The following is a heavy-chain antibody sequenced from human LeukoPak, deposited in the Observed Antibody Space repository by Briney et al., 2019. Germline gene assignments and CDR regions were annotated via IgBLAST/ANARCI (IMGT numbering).Heavy chain of an antibody. V-gene: IGHV4-34*01. J-gene: IGHJ6*03. Sequence: SETLSLTCAVYGESFSGYYWSWIRQPPGKGLTWIGEINHSGSTNYNPSLKSRVTISVDTSKNQFSLTLSSVTAADTAVYYCARGVLRFLEWLSPSYYYYMDVWGKGTTVTVSS. CDR2: INHSGST. D-gene: IGHD3-3*01. CDR3: ARGVLRFLEWLSPSYYYYMDV. CDR1: GESFSGYY.